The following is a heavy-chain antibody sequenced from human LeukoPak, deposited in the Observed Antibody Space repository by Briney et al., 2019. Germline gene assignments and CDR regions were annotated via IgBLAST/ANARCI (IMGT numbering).Heavy chain of an antibody. CDR1: GGTFSSYA. D-gene: IGHD4-17*01. J-gene: IGHJ3*02. CDR3: ARGRTPPTGAFDI. Sequence: ASVKVSCKASGGTFSSYAISWVRQATGQGLEWMGWMNPNSGNTGYAQKFQGRVTMTRNTSISTAYMELSSLRSEDTAVYYCARGRTPPTGAFDIWGQGTMVTVSS. CDR2: MNPNSGNT. V-gene: IGHV1-8*02.